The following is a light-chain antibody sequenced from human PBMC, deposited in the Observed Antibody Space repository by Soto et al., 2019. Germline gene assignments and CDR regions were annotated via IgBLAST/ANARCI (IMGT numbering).Light chain of an antibody. Sequence: QSALIQPASVSGSPGQSITISCTGTHSDVGGFDYVSWFQQYPGKAPKLMIYDVSNRPSGISNRFSGSKSGNTASLTISGLQAEDEADYYCSSFTISRNTVIFGGGTKLTVL. CDR3: SSFTISRNTVI. CDR2: DVS. V-gene: IGLV2-14*03. J-gene: IGLJ2*01. CDR1: HSDVGGFDY.